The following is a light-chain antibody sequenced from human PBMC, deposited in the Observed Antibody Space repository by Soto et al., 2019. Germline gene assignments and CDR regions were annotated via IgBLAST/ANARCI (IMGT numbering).Light chain of an antibody. Sequence: IVTREFAAMVPVAPGQPATLACRASQSVSSKLAWYQQKPGQAPRLLIYGASTRATGIPARFSGSGSGTEFTLIISSPQSEDSAVYYCQQYNIWLWTSGQGSKVDIK. CDR1: QSVSSK. CDR3: QQYNIWLWT. J-gene: IGKJ1*01. V-gene: IGKV3-15*01. CDR2: GAS.